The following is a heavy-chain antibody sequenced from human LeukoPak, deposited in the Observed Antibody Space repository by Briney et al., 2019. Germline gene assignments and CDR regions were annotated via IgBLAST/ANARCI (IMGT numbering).Heavy chain of an antibody. CDR3: AKDLDSYDTSDFSSLAVLDY. CDR2: ISSSGATT. J-gene: IGHJ4*02. Sequence: GGFLRLSCAASGFTFNNYAMTWVRQAPGKGLEWVSAISSSGATTYYADSVKGRFTISRDSSKNTLYLEMSSLRAEDTAVYYCAKDLDSYDTSDFSSLAVLDYWAKGPLVTVSS. D-gene: IGHD3-22*01. CDR1: GFTFNNYA. V-gene: IGHV3-23*01.